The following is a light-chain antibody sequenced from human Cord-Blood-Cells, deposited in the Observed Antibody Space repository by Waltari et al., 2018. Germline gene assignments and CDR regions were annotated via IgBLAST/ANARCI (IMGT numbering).Light chain of an antibody. V-gene: IGKV1-27*01. CDR3: QKYNSAPRT. J-gene: IGKJ4*01. CDR2: AAS. Sequence: DIQMTQSPSSLSASVGARVTITCRASQGISNYLAWYQQKPGKVPKLLSYAASTLQSGVPSRFSGSGAGTDFTHTISSLQPEDVATYYCQKYNSAPRTFGGGTKVEIK. CDR1: QGISNY.